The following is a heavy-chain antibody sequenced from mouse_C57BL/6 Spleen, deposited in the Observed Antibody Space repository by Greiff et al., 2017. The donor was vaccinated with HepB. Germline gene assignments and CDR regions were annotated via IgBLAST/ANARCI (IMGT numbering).Heavy chain of an antibody. J-gene: IGHJ3*01. CDR3: ARSRSRRGFAY. V-gene: IGHV1-4*01. Sequence: VQLQQSGAELARPGASVKMSCKASGYTFTSYTMHWVKQRPGQGLEWIGYINPSSGYTKYNQKFKDKATLTADKSSSTAYMQLSSLTSEDSAVYYCARSRSRRGFAYWGQGTLVTVSA. CDR2: INPSSGYT. CDR1: GYTFTSYT.